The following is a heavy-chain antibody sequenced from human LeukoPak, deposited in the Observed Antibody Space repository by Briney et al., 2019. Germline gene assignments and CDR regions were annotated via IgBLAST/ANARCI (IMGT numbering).Heavy chain of an antibody. Sequence: GRSLRLSCAASGFTFSSYDIHWVRQAPGKGLEWVALIAYDGNNKYYVDSVKGRFTISRDDSKNTVYLQMNSLRPEDTALYYCAKDVFFGSGTYYNAFVDWGQGTLVTVSS. CDR1: GFTFSSYD. V-gene: IGHV3-30*18. CDR2: IAYDGNNK. J-gene: IGHJ4*02. D-gene: IGHD3-10*01. CDR3: AKDVFFGSGTYYNAFVD.